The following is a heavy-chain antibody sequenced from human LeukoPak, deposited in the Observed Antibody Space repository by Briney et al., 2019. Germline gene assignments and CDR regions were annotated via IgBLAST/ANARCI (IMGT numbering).Heavy chain of an antibody. Sequence: SETLSLTCAVYGGSFSGYYWSWIRQPPGKGLEWIGEINHSGSTYYNPSLKSRVTISLDTSKNQFSLKLNSVTAADTAVYYCARGGGYFLIDAFDIWGLGTMVTVSS. J-gene: IGHJ3*02. CDR2: INHSGST. CDR3: ARGGGYFLIDAFDI. CDR1: GGSFSGYY. V-gene: IGHV4-34*01. D-gene: IGHD3-22*01.